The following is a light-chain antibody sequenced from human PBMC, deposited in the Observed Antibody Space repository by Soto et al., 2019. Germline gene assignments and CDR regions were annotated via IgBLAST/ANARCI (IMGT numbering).Light chain of an antibody. CDR2: DAS. J-gene: IGKJ1*01. CDR1: QSVGSY. CDR3: QQRSSWPPGT. V-gene: IGKV3-11*01. Sequence: EIFLTQSPSTLSLSPVQIATFSLGASQSVGSYLAWYQQKPGKAPKLLIYDASSRESGVPSRFSGSGSGTDFTLTISCLEPEDFAVYYCQQRSSWPPGTFGQGTKVDIK.